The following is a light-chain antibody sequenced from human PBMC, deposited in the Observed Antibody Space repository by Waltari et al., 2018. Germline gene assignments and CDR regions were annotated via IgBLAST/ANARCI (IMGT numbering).Light chain of an antibody. Sequence: DIQMTQSPSSLSASVGDTVTITCRASQGISSHLNWFQQKPGKAPKLLIYAAITLQSRVPSRFSGSGSVTEFTLTIRSLQPEDFATYYCLHHNSYPYSFGQGTKVEIK. CDR3: LHHNSYPYS. CDR2: AAI. J-gene: IGKJ2*03. CDR1: QGISSH. V-gene: IGKV1-17*01.